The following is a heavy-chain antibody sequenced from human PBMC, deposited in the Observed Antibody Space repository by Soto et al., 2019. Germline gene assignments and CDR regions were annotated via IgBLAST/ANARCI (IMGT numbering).Heavy chain of an antibody. D-gene: IGHD2-2*01. CDR1: GGTFSSYA. Sequence: QVQLVQSGAEVKKPGSSVKVSCKASGGTFSSYAISWVRQAPGQGLEWMGGIIPIFGTAKYAQKFQGRVTITADEATSTAHMELSSLRSEDTAVYYRARSDSPGGYYYGMDVWGQGTTVTVSS. CDR3: ARSDSPGGYYYGMDV. J-gene: IGHJ6*02. CDR2: IIPIFGTA. V-gene: IGHV1-69*12.